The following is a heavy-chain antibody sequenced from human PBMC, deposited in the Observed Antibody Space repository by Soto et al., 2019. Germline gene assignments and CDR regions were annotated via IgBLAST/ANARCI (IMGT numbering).Heavy chain of an antibody. CDR3: ATPTPLRGAMITNINFDF. V-gene: IGHV1-8*01. CDR2: MNSDSGNT. D-gene: IGHD3-10*01. CDR1: GYTFTSYD. Sequence: ASVKVSCKASGYTFTSYDINWGRQATGQGLEWMGWMNSDSGNTGYAQQFQGRVTMTRNTFIGTAYMELSGLKSDDTAVYYCATPTPLRGAMITNINFDFWGQGTPVTVSS. J-gene: IGHJ4*02.